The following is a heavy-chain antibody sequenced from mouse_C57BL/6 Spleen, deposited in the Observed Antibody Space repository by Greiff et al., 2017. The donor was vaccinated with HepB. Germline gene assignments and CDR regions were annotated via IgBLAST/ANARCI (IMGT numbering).Heavy chain of an antibody. CDR1: GYTFTSYW. V-gene: IGHV1-55*01. Sequence: VKLQQPGAELVKPGASVKMSCKASGYTFTSYWITWVKQRPGQGLEWIGDIYPGSGSTNYNEKFKSKATLTVDTSSSTAYMQLSSLTSEDSAVYYCARDYYGSSLCWYFDVWGTGTTVTVSS. J-gene: IGHJ1*03. CDR3: ARDYYGSSLCWYFDV. D-gene: IGHD1-1*01. CDR2: IYPGSGST.